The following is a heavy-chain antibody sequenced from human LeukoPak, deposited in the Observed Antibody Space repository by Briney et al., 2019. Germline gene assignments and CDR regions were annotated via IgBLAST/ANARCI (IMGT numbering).Heavy chain of an antibody. J-gene: IGHJ6*03. V-gene: IGHV3-23*01. D-gene: IGHD2-15*01. CDR2: ICGSGGST. CDR1: VYTFRSDA. CDR3: AKVGQGWYYYYMDV. Sequence: PGGSLRLSCGASVYTFRSDAMRWVRRARARGLEWVSAICGSGGSTYYADSVKGWFTISRDNSKNTLYLQMNSLRAEDTAVYYCAKVGQGWYYYYMDVWGKGTTVTVSS.